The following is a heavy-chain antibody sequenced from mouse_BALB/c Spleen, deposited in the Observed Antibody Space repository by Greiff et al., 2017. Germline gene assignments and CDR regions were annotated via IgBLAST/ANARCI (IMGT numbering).Heavy chain of an antibody. Sequence: VQLQQSGAELMKPGASVKISCKATGYTFSSYWIEWVKQRPGHGLEWIGEILPGSGSTNYNEKFKGKATFTADTSSNTAYMQLSSLTSEDSAVYYCARGGDYDAGYYFDYWGQGTTLTVSS. CDR1: GYTFSSYW. V-gene: IGHV1-9*01. CDR3: ARGGDYDAGYYFDY. J-gene: IGHJ2*01. CDR2: ILPGSGST. D-gene: IGHD2-4*01.